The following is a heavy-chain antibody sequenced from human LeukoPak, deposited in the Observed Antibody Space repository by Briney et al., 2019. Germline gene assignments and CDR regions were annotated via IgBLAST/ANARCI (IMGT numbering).Heavy chain of an antibody. CDR2: IYYSGST. CDR3: ARESTVNKNEENWFDP. Sequence: PSQTLSLTCTVSGGSISSGDYYWSWIRQPPGKGLEWIGYIYYSGSTYYNPSLKSRVTISVDTSKNQFSLKLSSVTAADTAVYYCARESTVNKNEENWFDPWGQGTLVTVSS. V-gene: IGHV4-30-4*08. CDR1: GGSISSGDYY. D-gene: IGHD4-17*01. J-gene: IGHJ5*02.